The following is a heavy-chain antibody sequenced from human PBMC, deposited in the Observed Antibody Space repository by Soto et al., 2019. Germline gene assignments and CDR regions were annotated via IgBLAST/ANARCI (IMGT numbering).Heavy chain of an antibody. CDR2: IYSNGDT. Sequence: EVQLVESGGGLVQPGGSLRLSCAASEFTVGNNYMSWVRQAPGKGLEWVSLIYSNGDTRYADSVRGRFTISRDSSKTILYLQMNSLRADDTAIYYCMNRPRAWGRGTLVTVSS. J-gene: IGHJ5*02. V-gene: IGHV3-66*01. CDR3: MNRPRA. CDR1: EFTVGNNY. D-gene: IGHD6-6*01.